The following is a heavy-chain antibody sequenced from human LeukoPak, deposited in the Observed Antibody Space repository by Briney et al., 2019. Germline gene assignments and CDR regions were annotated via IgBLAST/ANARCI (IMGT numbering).Heavy chain of an antibody. V-gene: IGHV4-59*01. CDR3: ARDREAAAGNGRFDP. CDR1: GGSISSYY. CDR2: IYYSGST. Sequence: SETLSLTCTVSGGSISSYYWSWIRQPPGKGLEWIGYIYYSGSTKYNPSLKSRVTISVDTSKNQFSLKLSSVTAADTAVYYCARDREAAAGNGRFDPWGQGTLVTVSS. D-gene: IGHD6-13*01. J-gene: IGHJ5*02.